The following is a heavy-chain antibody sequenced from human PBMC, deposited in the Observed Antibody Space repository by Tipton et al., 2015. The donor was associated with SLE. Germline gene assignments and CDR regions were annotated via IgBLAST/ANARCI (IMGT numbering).Heavy chain of an antibody. D-gene: IGHD6-6*01. CDR3: ARGLGRIAVRGAFDI. Sequence: TLSLTCTVSGGSISSSSYYWGWIRQPPGKGLEWIGSIYYSGSTYYNPSLKSRVTISVDTSKNQFSLKLSSVTAADTAVYYCARGLGRIAVRGAFDIWGQGTMVTVSS. J-gene: IGHJ3*02. CDR2: IYYSGST. CDR1: GGSISSSSYY. V-gene: IGHV4-39*07.